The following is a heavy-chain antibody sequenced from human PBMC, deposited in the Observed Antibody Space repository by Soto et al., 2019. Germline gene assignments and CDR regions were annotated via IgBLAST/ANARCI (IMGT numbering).Heavy chain of an antibody. CDR1: GFTFSSYA. CDR3: AKYGSPYSSYSELGNDAFDI. CDR2: ISGSGGST. V-gene: IGHV3-23*01. D-gene: IGHD6-6*01. J-gene: IGHJ3*02. Sequence: GGSLRLSCAASGFTFSSYAMSWVRQAPGKGLEWVSAISGSGGSTYYADSVKGRFTISRDNSKNTLYLQMNSLRAEDTAVYYCAKYGSPYSSYSELGNDAFDIWGQGTMVTVSS.